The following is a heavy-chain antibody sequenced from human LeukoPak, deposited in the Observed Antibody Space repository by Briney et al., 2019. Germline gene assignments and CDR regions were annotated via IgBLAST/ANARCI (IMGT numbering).Heavy chain of an antibody. J-gene: IGHJ4*02. Sequence: ASVKASCKASGYTFTNYGITWVRQAPGQGLEWMGWISGYNGYTKYAQNLQGRVTMTTDTSTSTAYMELRSLRSDDTAVYYCARVGGDGDYGHIYFDYWGQGTLVTVSS. CDR1: GYTFTNYG. CDR2: ISGYNGYT. CDR3: ARVGGDGDYGHIYFDY. D-gene: IGHD4-17*01. V-gene: IGHV1-18*01.